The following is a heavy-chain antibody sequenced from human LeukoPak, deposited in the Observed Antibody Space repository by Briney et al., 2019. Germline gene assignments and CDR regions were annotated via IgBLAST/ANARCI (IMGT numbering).Heavy chain of an antibody. CDR3: ARDPLRTDETSWFDP. Sequence: PSETLSLTCTVSGGSISSGSYYWSWIRQPAGKGLEWIGRIYTSGSTNYNPSLKSRVTMSVDTSKNQFSLKLSSVTAAGTAVYYCARDPLRTDETSWFDPWGQGTLVTVSS. V-gene: IGHV4-61*02. CDR1: GGSISSGSYY. CDR2: IYTSGST. J-gene: IGHJ5*02.